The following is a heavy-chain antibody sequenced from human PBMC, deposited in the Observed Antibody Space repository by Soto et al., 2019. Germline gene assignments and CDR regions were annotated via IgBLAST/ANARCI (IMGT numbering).Heavy chain of an antibody. J-gene: IGHJ5*02. CDR3: ARGVAGPLHWFDP. V-gene: IGHV1-3*01. CDR2: INAGNGNT. CDR1: GYTFTSYA. Sequence: AAVKVSCKASGYTFTSYAMHWVRQAPGQRLEWMGWINAGNGNTKYSQKFQGRVTITRDTSASTAYMELSSLRSEDTAVYYCARGVAGPLHWFDPWGQGTLVTVSS. D-gene: IGHD6-19*01.